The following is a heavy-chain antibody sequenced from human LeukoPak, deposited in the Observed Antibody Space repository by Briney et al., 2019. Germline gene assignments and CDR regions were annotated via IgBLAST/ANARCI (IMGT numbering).Heavy chain of an antibody. Sequence: ASVKVSCKASGYTFTGYFMHWGRQAPGQGLEWMGWINPNSGGTNYAQKFQGRVTMTRDTSISTAYMELSRLTSDDTAVYYCATTRRSNTWRLFDFWGQGTLVTVSS. V-gene: IGHV1-2*02. CDR3: ATTRRSNTWRLFDF. CDR2: INPNSGGT. CDR1: GYTFTGYF. J-gene: IGHJ4*02. D-gene: IGHD1-20*01.